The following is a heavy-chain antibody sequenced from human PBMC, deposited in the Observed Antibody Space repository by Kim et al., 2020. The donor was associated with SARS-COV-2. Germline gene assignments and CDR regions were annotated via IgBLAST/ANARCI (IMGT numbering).Heavy chain of an antibody. V-gene: IGHV4-39*01. Sequence: SETLSLTCTVSGGSISSSNYYWGWIRQPPGKGLEWIGSIYYSGSTYYNPSLKSRLTISVDTSKNQFSLRLSSVTAADKAVYSCARSSFSYGYYGPFDYWGRGTLVTVSS. CDR1: GGSISSSNYY. CDR2: IYYSGST. D-gene: IGHD5-18*01. J-gene: IGHJ4*02. CDR3: ARSSFSYGYYGPFDY.